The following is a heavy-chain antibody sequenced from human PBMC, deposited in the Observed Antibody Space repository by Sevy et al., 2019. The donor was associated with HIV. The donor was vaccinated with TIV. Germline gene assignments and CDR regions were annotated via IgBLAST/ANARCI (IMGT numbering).Heavy chain of an antibody. J-gene: IGHJ4*02. CDR2: IKHDGSEK. D-gene: IGHD1-26*01. Sequence: EGSLRLSCAASGFTFSNYWMTWVRQAPGKALEWVASIKHDGSEKYYMDSMKGRFTISRDNAKNSLDLQMNSLRAEDTAIYYCARRIVGGTRYFDNWGQGTLVTVSS. V-gene: IGHV3-7*03. CDR3: ARRIVGGTRYFDN. CDR1: GFTFSNYW.